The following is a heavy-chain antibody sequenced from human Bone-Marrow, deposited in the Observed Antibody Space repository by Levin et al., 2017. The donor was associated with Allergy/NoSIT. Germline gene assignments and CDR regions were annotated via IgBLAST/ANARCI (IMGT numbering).Heavy chain of an antibody. Sequence: QPGGSLRLSCAASGFTFSSYEMNWVRQAPGKGLEWVSYISSSGSTIYYADSVKGRFTISRDNAKNSLYLQMNSLRAEDTAVYYCARVPPDVLLWFGEGGYWGQGTLVTVSS. D-gene: IGHD3-10*01. CDR3: ARVPPDVLLWFGEGGY. V-gene: IGHV3-48*03. J-gene: IGHJ4*02. CDR1: GFTFSSYE. CDR2: ISSSGSTI.